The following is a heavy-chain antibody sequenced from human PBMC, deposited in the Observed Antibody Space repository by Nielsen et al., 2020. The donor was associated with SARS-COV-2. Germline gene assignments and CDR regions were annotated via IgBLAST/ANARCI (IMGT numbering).Heavy chain of an antibody. V-gene: IGHV4-30-4*01. Sequence: SETLSLTCTVSGGSISSGAYYWSWIRQPPGKGLEWIGYIYYSGSTYYNPSLKSRVTISVDTSKNQFSLKLSSVTAADTAVYYCARHDYGDYVDYWGQGTLVTVSS. CDR1: GGSISSGAYY. CDR3: ARHDYGDYVDY. CDR2: IYYSGST. D-gene: IGHD4-17*01. J-gene: IGHJ4*02.